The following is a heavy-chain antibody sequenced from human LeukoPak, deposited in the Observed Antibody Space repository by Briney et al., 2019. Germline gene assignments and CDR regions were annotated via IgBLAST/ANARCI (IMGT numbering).Heavy chain of an antibody. J-gene: IGHJ4*02. CDR2: INHSGST. CDR1: GGSFSGYY. Sequence: SETLSLTCAVYGGSFSGYYWSWIRQPPGKGLEWIGEINHSGSTNYNPSLKSRVTISVDTSKNQFSLKLSSVTAADTAVYYCARQLSSGYYEYVFDYWGQGTLVTVSS. CDR3: ARQLSSGYYEYVFDY. V-gene: IGHV4-34*01. D-gene: IGHD3-22*01.